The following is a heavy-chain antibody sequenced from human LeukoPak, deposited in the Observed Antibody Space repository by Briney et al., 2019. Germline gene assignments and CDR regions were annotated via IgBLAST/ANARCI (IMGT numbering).Heavy chain of an antibody. CDR2: IRFDGRDK. CDR1: GFTFSSYG. Sequence: GGSLRLSCAGSGFTFSSYGMSWVRQAPGKGLEWVAFIRFDGRDKYYADSVKGRFTISRDNSKSTLYLQMNSLRVEDTAVYYCAKDRYSTSSTFTINPFDYWGQGILVTVSS. CDR3: AKDRYSTSSTFTINPFDY. D-gene: IGHD6-13*01. J-gene: IGHJ4*02. V-gene: IGHV3-30*02.